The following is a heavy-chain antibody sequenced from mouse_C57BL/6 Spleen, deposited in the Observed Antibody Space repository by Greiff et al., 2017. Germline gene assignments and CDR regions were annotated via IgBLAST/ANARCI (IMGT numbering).Heavy chain of an antibody. Sequence: LVESGGDLVKPGGSLKLSCAASGFTFSSYGMSWVRQTPDKRLELVATISSGGSYTYYPDSVKGRFTISRDNAKNTLYLQMSSLKSEDTAMYYCAATTVVATRYFDVWGTGTTVTVSS. CDR3: AATTVVATRYFDV. CDR2: ISSGGSYT. CDR1: GFTFSSYG. D-gene: IGHD1-1*01. J-gene: IGHJ1*03. V-gene: IGHV5-6*01.